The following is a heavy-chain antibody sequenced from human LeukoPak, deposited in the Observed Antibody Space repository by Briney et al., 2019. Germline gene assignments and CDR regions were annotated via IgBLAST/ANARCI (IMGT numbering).Heavy chain of an antibody. CDR3: ARGPGQWLVLDY. D-gene: IGHD6-19*01. J-gene: IGHJ4*02. Sequence: SETLSLTCAAYGGSFSGYYWSWIRQPPGKGLEWIGEINHSGSTNYNPSLKSRVTISVDTSKNQFSLKLSSVTAADTAVYYCARGPGQWLVLDYWGQGTLVTVSS. CDR2: INHSGST. CDR1: GGSFSGYY. V-gene: IGHV4-34*01.